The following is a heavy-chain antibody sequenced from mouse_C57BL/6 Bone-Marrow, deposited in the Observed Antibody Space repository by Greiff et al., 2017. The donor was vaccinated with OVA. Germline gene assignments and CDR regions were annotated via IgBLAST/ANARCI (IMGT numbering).Heavy chain of an antibody. CDR3: AGEEYYGNYDCAMDY. CDR1: GYTFTSYG. J-gene: IGHJ4*01. D-gene: IGHD2-1*01. V-gene: IGHV1-81*01. CDR2: IYPRSGNT. Sequence: QVQLQQPGAELARPGASVKLSCKASGYTFTSYGISWVKQRTGQGLEWIGEIYPRSGNTYYNEKFKGKATLTADKSSITAYMELRSLASEASAFYFCAGEEYYGNYDCAMDYWGQGTSVTVSS.